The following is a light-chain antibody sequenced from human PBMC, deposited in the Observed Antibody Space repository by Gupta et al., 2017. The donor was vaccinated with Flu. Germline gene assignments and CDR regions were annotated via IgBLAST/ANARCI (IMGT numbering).Light chain of an antibody. CDR3: QYYDTSLSGSGL. CDR1: SSNIGADYD. V-gene: IGLV1-40*01. J-gene: IGLJ3*02. CDR2: GNF. Sequence: QSVLTQPPSVSGAPGQSITISCTGSSSNIGADYDVHWYQQLPGTAPQLLIYGNFKRRSGVPDRFSGSTSCTSASPATNALQVEDEADDDCQYYDTSLSGSGLFGGGTKLTVL.